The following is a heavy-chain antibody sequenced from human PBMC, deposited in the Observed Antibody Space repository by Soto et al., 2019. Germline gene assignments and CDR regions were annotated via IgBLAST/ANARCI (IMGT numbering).Heavy chain of an antibody. CDR3: ARAYGGFDNGLDV. CDR2: IYYSGST. D-gene: IGHD5-12*01. Sequence: SETLSLTCTVSGDSIRSYYWTWIRQPPGKGLELIGYIYYSGSTRYNPSLKSRVTISVDMSKNQFSLRLSSVIAADTAVYYCARAYGGFDNGLDVWGQGTAVTVS. V-gene: IGHV4-59*01. J-gene: IGHJ6*02. CDR1: GDSIRSYY.